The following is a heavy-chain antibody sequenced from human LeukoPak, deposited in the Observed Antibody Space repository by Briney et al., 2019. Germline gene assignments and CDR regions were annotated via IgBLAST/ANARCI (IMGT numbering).Heavy chain of an antibody. J-gene: IGHJ5*02. CDR1: GFTFSSYW. CDR2: INSDGSST. CDR3: ARGYCCSTSCSNWFDP. Sequence: PGGSLRLSCAASGFTFSSYWMHWVRQAPGKGLVGVSHINSDGSSTSYADSVKGRFTISRDNAKNTLYLQMNSLRAEDTAVYYCARGYCCSTSCSNWFDPWGQGTLVTVSS. D-gene: IGHD2-2*01. V-gene: IGHV3-74*01.